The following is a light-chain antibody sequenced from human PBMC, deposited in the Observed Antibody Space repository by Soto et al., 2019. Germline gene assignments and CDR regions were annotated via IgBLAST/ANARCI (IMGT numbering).Light chain of an antibody. J-gene: IGKJ4*01. CDR3: QQRTNWPT. V-gene: IGKV3-11*01. CDR2: DTS. CDR1: QSVSNY. Sequence: EVVLTQSPATLSLSPGERATLSCRASQSVSNYLAWYQQKPGQAPRLLIYDTSNRATGIPARFSGSGSGTDFTLTISSLETEDFAVYYCQQRTNWPTFGGGTKVEIK.